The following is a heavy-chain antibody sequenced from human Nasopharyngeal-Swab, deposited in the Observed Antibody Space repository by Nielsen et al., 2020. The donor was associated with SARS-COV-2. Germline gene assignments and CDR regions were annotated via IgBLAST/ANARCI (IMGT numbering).Heavy chain of an antibody. CDR2: ISSSSSYI. D-gene: IGHD5-12*01. J-gene: IGHJ4*02. V-gene: IGHV3-21*01. CDR1: GFTFSSYS. CDR3: ARDRHSVATINEVIIDY. Sequence: GESLKISCAASGFTFSSYSMNWVRQAPGKGLEWVSSISSSSSYIYYADSVKGRFTISRDNAKNSLYLQMNSLRAKDTAVYYCARDRHSVATINEVIIDYWGQGTLVTVSS.